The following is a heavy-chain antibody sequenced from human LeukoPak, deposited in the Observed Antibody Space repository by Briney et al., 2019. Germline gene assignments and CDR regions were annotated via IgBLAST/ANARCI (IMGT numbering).Heavy chain of an antibody. CDR3: AKGTGYSSSSYYFDY. D-gene: IGHD6-13*01. V-gene: IGHV3-66*01. J-gene: IGHJ4*02. CDR1: GFTVSSNY. CDR2: IYSGGST. Sequence: GGSLRLSCAASGFTVSSNYMSWVRQAPGKGLEWVSVIYSGGSTYYADSVKGRFTISRDNSKNTLYVQTNSLRAEDTAVYYCAKGTGYSSSSYYFDYWGQGTLVTVSS.